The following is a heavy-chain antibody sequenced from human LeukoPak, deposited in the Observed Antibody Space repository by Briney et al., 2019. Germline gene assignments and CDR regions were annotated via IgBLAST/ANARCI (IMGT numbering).Heavy chain of an antibody. CDR2: IHGGGEP. J-gene: IGHJ6*03. Sequence: SETLSLTCEVYGGPLTGFYWTWIRQSPGKGLEWIGDIHGGGEPNYNPSLESRLTISSEAPRHQFSLKLTYVTAADTAVYYGATSPRSYFLYYMDGWSTGTAVIVSS. CDR1: GGPLTGFY. CDR3: ATSPRSYFLYYMDG. D-gene: IGHD2-15*01. V-gene: IGHV4-34*01.